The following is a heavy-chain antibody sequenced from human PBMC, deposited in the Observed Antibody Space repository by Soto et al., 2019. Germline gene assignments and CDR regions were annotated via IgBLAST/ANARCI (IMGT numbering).Heavy chain of an antibody. CDR3: ARVLESYDSSGYYHYFDY. V-gene: IGHV4-30-4*01. CDR1: GGSISIGDYY. D-gene: IGHD3-22*01. J-gene: IGHJ4*02. Sequence: PSETLSLTCTVSGGSISIGDYYWSWIRQPPGKGLEWIGYIYYSGSTYYNPSLKSRVTISVDTSKNQFSLKLSSVTAADTAVYYCARVLESYDSSGYYHYFDYWGQGTLVTVSS. CDR2: IYYSGST.